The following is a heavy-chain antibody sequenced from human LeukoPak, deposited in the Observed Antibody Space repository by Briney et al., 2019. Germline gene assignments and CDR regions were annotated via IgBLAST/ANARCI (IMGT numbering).Heavy chain of an antibody. CDR3: ARDAGGVYDILTGYYYYYMDV. CDR2: IIPIFGTA. CDR1: GGTFSSYA. Sequence: SVKVSCKASGGTFSSYAISWVRQAPGQGLEWMGGIIPIFGTANYAQKFQGRVTITADESTSTAYMELSSLRSEDTAVYYCARDAGGVYDILTGYYYYYMDVWGKGTTVTVSS. J-gene: IGHJ6*03. V-gene: IGHV1-69*13. D-gene: IGHD3-9*01.